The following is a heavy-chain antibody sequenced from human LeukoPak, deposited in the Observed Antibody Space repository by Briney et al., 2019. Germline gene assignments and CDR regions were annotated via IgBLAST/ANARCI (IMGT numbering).Heavy chain of an antibody. CDR3: ARDRYIFAGPDAYYYMDV. CDR1: GCSITSYY. V-gene: IGHV4-59*01. CDR2: VYHSGST. Sequence: SETLSLTCTVSGCSITSYYGSWIRQPPGKGLEWIGYVYHSGSTNYNPSLKSRVTISVDTSKNQFSLKLSSVTAADTAVYYCARDRYIFAGPDAYYYMDVWGKGTTVTISS. J-gene: IGHJ6*03. D-gene: IGHD5-18*01.